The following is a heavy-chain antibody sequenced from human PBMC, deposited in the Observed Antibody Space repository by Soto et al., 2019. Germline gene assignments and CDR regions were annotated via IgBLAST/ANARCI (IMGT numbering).Heavy chain of an antibody. CDR1: GYSFAGYW. CDR2: IDPSDSQT. J-gene: IGHJ3*01. D-gene: IGHD6-19*01. CDR3: ARLDRSGWFDAFDV. Sequence: PGESLKISCKGSGYSFAGYWITWVRQKPGKGLEWMGRIDPSDSQTYYSPSFRGHVTISANKSITTVFLQWSSLKASDTALYFCARLDRSGWFDAFDVWGQGT. V-gene: IGHV5-10-1*01.